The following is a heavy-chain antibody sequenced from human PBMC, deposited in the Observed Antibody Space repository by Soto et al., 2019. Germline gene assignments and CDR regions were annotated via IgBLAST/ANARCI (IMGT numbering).Heavy chain of an antibody. J-gene: IGHJ6*02. CDR3: VRGSMDV. V-gene: IGHV3-13*01. CDR1: GFTFSSYD. CDR2: IGIAGDT. Sequence: GGSLRLSCAASGFTFSSYDMHWVRQATGKGPEWVSAIGIAGDTYYSDSVKGRLTISRENAEDSLYLQMNSLRAEDTAVYYCVRGSMDVWGQGTTVTVSS.